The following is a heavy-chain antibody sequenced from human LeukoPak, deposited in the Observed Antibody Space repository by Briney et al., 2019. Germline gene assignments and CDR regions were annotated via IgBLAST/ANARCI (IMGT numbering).Heavy chain of an antibody. V-gene: IGHV3-7*01. J-gene: IGHJ6*03. Sequence: GGSLRLSCAGSGFTSSQYWMTWIRQAPEKGLEWTAHISPDGGAIYYGDSVKGRFTISRDNAKNSVFLQMNSLRVEDTAVYYCAKETGLAETGNYYYYMDVWGKGTTVTVSS. CDR2: ISPDGGAI. D-gene: IGHD1-14*01. CDR3: AKETGLAETGNYYYYMDV. CDR1: GFTSSQYW.